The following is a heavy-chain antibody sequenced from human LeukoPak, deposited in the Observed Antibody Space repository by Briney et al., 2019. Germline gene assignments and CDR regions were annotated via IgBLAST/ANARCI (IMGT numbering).Heavy chain of an antibody. CDR1: GFTFSSYA. Sequence: GGSLRLSCAASGFTFSSYAMNWVRQAPGKGLEWVSAINGGGYSTSYADSVKGRFTISRDNSKNTLYLQMSSLRAEDTAVYYCARNSSGFKLGDAFDIWGQGTMVTVSS. V-gene: IGHV3-23*01. CDR2: INGGGYST. CDR3: ARNSSGFKLGDAFDI. J-gene: IGHJ3*02. D-gene: IGHD3-22*01.